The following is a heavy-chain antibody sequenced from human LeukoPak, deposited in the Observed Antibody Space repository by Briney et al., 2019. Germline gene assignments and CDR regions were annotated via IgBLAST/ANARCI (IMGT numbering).Heavy chain of an antibody. D-gene: IGHD3-10*01. V-gene: IGHV3-74*03. CDR1: GFTFTSYN. CDR3: ARGYYGDPVAFDY. J-gene: IGHJ4*02. Sequence: GGSLRLSCAASGFTFTSYNMHWVRQVSGKGLVWVSRITTGVSTTMYADSVKGRFTISRDNAKNTLHLQMSSLRAEDTAIYYCARGYYGDPVAFDYWGQGTLVTVSS. CDR2: ITTGVSTT.